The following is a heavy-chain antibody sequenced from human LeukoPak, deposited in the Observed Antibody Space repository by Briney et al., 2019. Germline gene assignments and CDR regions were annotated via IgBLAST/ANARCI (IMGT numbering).Heavy chain of an antibody. Sequence: ASVKVSCKASGYTFTGYYMHWVRQAPGQGLEWMGWINPNSGSTNYAQKFQGRVTMTRDTSISTAYMELSRLRSDDTAVYYCARDYDILTGYYYYGMDVWGQGTTVTVSS. J-gene: IGHJ6*02. CDR3: ARDYDILTGYYYYGMDV. CDR1: GYTFTGYY. CDR2: INPNSGST. D-gene: IGHD3-9*01. V-gene: IGHV1-2*02.